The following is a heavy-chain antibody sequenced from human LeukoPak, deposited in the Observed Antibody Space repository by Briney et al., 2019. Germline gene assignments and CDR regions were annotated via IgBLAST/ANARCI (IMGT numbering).Heavy chain of an antibody. CDR2: MSNDGSKK. V-gene: IGHV3-30*03. CDR3: ASGQGSGWYGFDY. Sequence: PGGSLRLSCAASGFTFSAYDMHWVRQAPGKGLEWVAVMSNDGSKKYYADSVKGRFTISRDNSKNSLYQQMNSLGPEDTAVYYCASGQGSGWYGFDYWGQGTLVTVSS. CDR1: GFTFSAYD. J-gene: IGHJ4*02. D-gene: IGHD6-19*01.